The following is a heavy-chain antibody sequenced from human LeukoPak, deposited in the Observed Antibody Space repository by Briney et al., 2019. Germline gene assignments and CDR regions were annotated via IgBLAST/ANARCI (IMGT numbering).Heavy chain of an antibody. V-gene: IGHV1-18*01. CDR3: ARDDVHGSGLFDY. J-gene: IGHJ4*02. CDR1: GYTFTSHG. D-gene: IGHD3-10*01. Sequence: ASVKVSCKASGYTFTSHGISWVRQAPGQGLEWMGWISANNGNTNYAQNLQGRVTMTTDTSTSTVYLELRSLTSDDTAVYSCARDDVHGSGLFDYWGPGTLVTVSS. CDR2: ISANNGNT.